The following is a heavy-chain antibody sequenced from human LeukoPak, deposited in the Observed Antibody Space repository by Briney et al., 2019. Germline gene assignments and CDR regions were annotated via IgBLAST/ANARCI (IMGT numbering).Heavy chain of an antibody. V-gene: IGHV3-33*06. CDR1: GFTFSSYG. CDR2: IWYDGSNK. D-gene: IGHD3-10*01. J-gene: IGHJ4*02. Sequence: GGSLRLFCAASGFTFSSYGMHWVRQAPGKGLEWVAVIWYDGSNKYYADSVKGRFTISRDNSKNTLYLQMNSLRAEDTAVYYCAKVDVLLWFGELGTFDYWGQGTLVTVSS. CDR3: AKVDVLLWFGELGTFDY.